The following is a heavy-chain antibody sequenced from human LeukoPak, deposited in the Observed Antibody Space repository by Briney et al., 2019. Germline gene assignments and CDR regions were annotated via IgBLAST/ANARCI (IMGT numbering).Heavy chain of an antibody. CDR2: IKQDGSEK. V-gene: IGHV3-7*01. CDR1: GFTFSSYW. Sequence: GGSLRLSCAASGFTFSSYWMSWVRQAPGKGLEWVANIKQDGSEKYYVDSVKGRFTISRDNAKNSLYLQMNSLRAEDTAVYYCARGGSWDYYGSGSYYTSYWGQGTLVTVSS. D-gene: IGHD3-10*01. CDR3: ARGGSWDYYGSGSYYTSY. J-gene: IGHJ4*02.